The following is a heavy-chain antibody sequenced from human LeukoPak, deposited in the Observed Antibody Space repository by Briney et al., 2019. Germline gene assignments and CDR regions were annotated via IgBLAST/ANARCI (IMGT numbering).Heavy chain of an antibody. J-gene: IGHJ4*02. V-gene: IGHV4-38-2*02. CDR1: GYSISSGYY. CDR2: IYHSGST. CDR3: ARDLYSSGWGYFDY. Sequence: SETLSLTCTISGYSISSGYYWGWVRPPPGKGLEWIGSIYHSGSTYYNPSLKSRVTISLDTSENQFSLKLSSVTAADTAVYYCARDLYSSGWGYFDYWGQGTLVTVSS. D-gene: IGHD6-19*01.